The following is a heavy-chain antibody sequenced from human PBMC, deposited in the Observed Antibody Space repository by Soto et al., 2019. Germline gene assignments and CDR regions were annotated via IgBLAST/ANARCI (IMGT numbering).Heavy chain of an antibody. D-gene: IGHD6-6*01. CDR2: ISGSSNTI. J-gene: IGHJ6*02. Sequence: GGSLRLSCAASGFPFSDYYMHWLRQAPEKGLEWLSFISGSSNTIYYADAVKGRFTISRDNAKNSLYLQMNNLRPDDTAVYYCAREGMAAPSGGLDVWGHGTTVPVSS. CDR1: GFPFSDYY. V-gene: IGHV3-11*01. CDR3: AREGMAAPSGGLDV.